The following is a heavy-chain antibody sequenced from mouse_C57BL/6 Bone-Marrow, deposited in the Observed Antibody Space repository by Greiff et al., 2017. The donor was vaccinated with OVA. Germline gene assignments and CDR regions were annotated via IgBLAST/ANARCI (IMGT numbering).Heavy chain of an antibody. Sequence: IQLEQYAGEGVKTEGSRKLGGREAGLKFSSYGMSWVRQTPDKRLEWVATISSGGSYTYYPDSVKGRFTISRDNAKNTLYLQMSSLKSEDTAMYYCARQGLTTVVEGYYAMDYWGQGTSVTVSS. CDR1: GLKFSSYG. CDR2: ISSGGSYT. J-gene: IGHJ4*01. D-gene: IGHD1-1*01. V-gene: IGHV5-6*01. CDR3: ARQGLTTVVEGYYAMDY.